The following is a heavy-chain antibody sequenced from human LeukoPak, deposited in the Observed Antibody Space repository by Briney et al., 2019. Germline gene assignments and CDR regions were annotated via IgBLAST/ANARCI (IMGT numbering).Heavy chain of an antibody. Sequence: GASVKVPCKASGGTFSSSAISWVRQAPGQGLEWMGWINPNSGGTNYAQKFQGRVTMTRDTSISTAYMELSRLRSDDTAVYYCGSCYYDSSGYYYAVGYWGQGTLVTVSS. CDR1: GGTFSSSA. CDR2: INPNSGGT. D-gene: IGHD3-22*01. V-gene: IGHV1-2*02. CDR3: GSCYYDSSGYYYAVGY. J-gene: IGHJ4*02.